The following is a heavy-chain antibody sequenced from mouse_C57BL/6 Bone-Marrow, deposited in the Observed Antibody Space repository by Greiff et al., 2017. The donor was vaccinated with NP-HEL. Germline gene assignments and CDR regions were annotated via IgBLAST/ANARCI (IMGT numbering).Heavy chain of an antibody. V-gene: IGHV5-12*01. CDR1: GFTFSDYY. Sequence: EVHLVEFGGGLVQPGGSLKLSCAASGFTFSDYYMYWVRQTPEKRLEWVAYISNGGGSTYYLDTVKGRFTISRDNAKNTLYLQMSRLKSEDTAMYYCARGKRKLLRSSSGWFAYWGQGTLVTVSA. D-gene: IGHD1-1*01. CDR3: ARGKRKLLRSSSGWFAY. CDR2: ISNGGGST. J-gene: IGHJ3*01.